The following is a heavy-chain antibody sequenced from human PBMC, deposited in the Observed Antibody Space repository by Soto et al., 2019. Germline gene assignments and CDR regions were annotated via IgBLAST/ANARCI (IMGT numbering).Heavy chain of an antibody. CDR2: VHYSGST. J-gene: IGHJ4*02. CDR1: GASISSYY. D-gene: IGHD3-10*01. CDR3: ARDNGSGSYRGTYVD. Sequence: SETLSLTCTVSGASISSYYWSWIRQSPQKGLECIGYVHYSGSTNYRPSLKGRVTMSVDRAKNQFSLKLTSVTAADTAVYYCARDNGSGSYRGTYVDWGQGTLVTVSS. V-gene: IGHV4-59*12.